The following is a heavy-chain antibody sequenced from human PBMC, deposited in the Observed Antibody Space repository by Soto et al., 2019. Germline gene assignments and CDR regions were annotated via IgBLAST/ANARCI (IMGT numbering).Heavy chain of an antibody. CDR1: GFTFSSYA. V-gene: IGHV3-23*01. D-gene: IGHD6-13*01. CDR3: ADAHGKLVPGY. Sequence: GGSLRLSCAASGFTFSSYAMSWVRQAPGKGLEWVSAISGSGGSTYYADSVKGRFTISRDKSKNTLYLQMNSLRAEDTAVYYCADAHGKLVPGYWGQGTLVTVSS. CDR2: ISGSGGST. J-gene: IGHJ4*02.